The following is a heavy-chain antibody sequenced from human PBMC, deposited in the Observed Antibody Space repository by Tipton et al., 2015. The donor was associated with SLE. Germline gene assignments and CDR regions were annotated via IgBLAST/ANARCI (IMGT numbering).Heavy chain of an antibody. D-gene: IGHD4-17*01. J-gene: IGHJ4*02. Sequence: LRLSCAASGFTFSSYGMHWVRQAPGKGLEWIGYVYYSGGTNYSPSLRSRVSISLDTSKNQFSLKLTSVTAADTAVYYCARVDSTVTTGLDYWGQGILVTVSS. CDR3: ARVDSTVTTGLDY. CDR1: GFTFSSYG. CDR2: VYYSGGT. V-gene: IGHV4-59*01.